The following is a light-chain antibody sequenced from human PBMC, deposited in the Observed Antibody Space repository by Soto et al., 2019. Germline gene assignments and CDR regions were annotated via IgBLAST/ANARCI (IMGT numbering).Light chain of an antibody. J-gene: IGKJ4*01. Sequence: DIQMTQSPSTLSASVGDRVTITCRASQSISSWLAWYQQKPGKAPKLLIYDASSLESGVPSRFSGSGSGTEFTLTISSLQPDDFATYYCQQYNSYSRFGGGTKVESK. V-gene: IGKV1-5*01. CDR3: QQYNSYSR. CDR1: QSISSW. CDR2: DAS.